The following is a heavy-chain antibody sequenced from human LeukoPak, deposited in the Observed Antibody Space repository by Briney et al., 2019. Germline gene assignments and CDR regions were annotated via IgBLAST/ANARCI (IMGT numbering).Heavy chain of an antibody. Sequence: PSETLSLTCAVCGGPFSNYFWYWIRQPPGKGLEWIGEVNHSGHTTDNPSLKSRVTISVDTSKNQFSLKLSSVTAADTAVYYCARGPNSTHYYDSSGYKHYFDYWGQGTLVTVSS. J-gene: IGHJ4*02. V-gene: IGHV4-34*01. CDR2: VNHSGHT. D-gene: IGHD3-22*01. CDR3: ARGPNSTHYYDSSGYKHYFDY. CDR1: GGPFSNYF.